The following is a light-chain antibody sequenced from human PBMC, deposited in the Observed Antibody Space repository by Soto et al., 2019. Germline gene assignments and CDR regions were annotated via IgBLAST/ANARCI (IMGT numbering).Light chain of an antibody. J-gene: IGKJ1*01. V-gene: IGKV3-20*01. CDR1: QAVNTR. Sequence: EIVLTQSPATLSSFPGDRVTLSCRASQAVNTRLAWYQHKPGQAPRLLIYGASSRATGIPDRFSGRGSGTDFTLTISRLEPEDFAVYFCQQYGTSPRTFGQGTKVDIK. CDR3: QQYGTSPRT. CDR2: GAS.